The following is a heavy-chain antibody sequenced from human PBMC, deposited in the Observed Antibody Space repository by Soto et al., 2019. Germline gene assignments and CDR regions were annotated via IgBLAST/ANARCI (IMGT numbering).Heavy chain of an antibody. V-gene: IGHV4-59*01. CDR1: GASISSYY. J-gene: IGHJ4*02. CDR3: ARAATYPCVDY. Sequence: SETLSLTCTVSGASISSYYWRWIRQPPGKGLEWIGYIYYTGGTLYNPSLKSRVTVSIDTPKNQFSLKLMSVTAADTAVYYCARAATYPCVDYWRQGILVTVS. CDR2: IYYTGGT.